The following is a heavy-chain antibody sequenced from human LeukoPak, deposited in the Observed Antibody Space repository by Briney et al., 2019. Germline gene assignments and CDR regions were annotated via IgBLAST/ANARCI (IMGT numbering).Heavy chain of an antibody. CDR3: AKAELGVDTFFDY. V-gene: IGHV3-23*01. J-gene: IGHJ4*02. Sequence: PAESLSLSCVASGFSFSDYALGWVRQAPARGRERVATLYVSDAGTYYSDSVQGRFTISRDNSKRTLFLQMNSLRAEDTAFYYCAKAELGVDTFFDYWGQGTLVTVSS. D-gene: IGHD3-3*01. CDR2: LYVSDAGT. CDR1: GFSFSDYA.